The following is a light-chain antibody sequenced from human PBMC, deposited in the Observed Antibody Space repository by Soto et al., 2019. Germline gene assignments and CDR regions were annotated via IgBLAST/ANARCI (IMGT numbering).Light chain of an antibody. CDR3: QQTYTTPEIT. CDR2: GAS. V-gene: IGKV1-39*01. J-gene: IGKJ5*01. Sequence: DIQLTKSPSSLCSSVGDIVTITCRASQSISISLNWYQLKPGKAPNLLMYGASYLKSGVPTRFSGSGSGTDFTLPISSLQPEDFATSYCQQTYTTPEITFGQGTRLDIK. CDR1: QSISIS.